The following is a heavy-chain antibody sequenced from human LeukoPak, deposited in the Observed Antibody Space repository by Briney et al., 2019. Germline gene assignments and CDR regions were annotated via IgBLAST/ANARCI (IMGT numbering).Heavy chain of an antibody. V-gene: IGHV3-64*01. CDR2: ISSNGGST. CDR3: ARDGDGYNSLLDY. CDR1: GFTFSSYA. J-gene: IGHJ4*02. Sequence: GGSLRLSCAASGFTFSSYAMHWVRQAPGKGLEYVSAISSNGGSTYYANSVKGRFTISRDNSKNTLYLQMGSLRAEDMAVYYCARDGDGYNSLLDYWGQGTLVTVSS. D-gene: IGHD5-24*01.